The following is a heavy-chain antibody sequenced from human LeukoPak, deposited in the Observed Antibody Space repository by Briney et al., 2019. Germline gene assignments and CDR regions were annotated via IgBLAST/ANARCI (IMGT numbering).Heavy chain of an antibody. V-gene: IGHV3-21*01. D-gene: IGHD3-10*01. CDR1: GFTFSSYS. J-gene: IGHJ5*02. CDR2: ISSSSSYI. Sequence: PGESLRLSCAASGFTFSSYSMNWVRQAPGKGLEWVSSISSSSSYIYYADSVKGRFTISRDNAKNSLYLQMNSLRAEDTAVYYCARDLYPLGSGWFDPCGQGTLVTVSS. CDR3: ARDLYPLGSGWFDP.